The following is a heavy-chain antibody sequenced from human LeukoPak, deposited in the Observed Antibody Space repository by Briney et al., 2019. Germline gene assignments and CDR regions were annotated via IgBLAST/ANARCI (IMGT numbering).Heavy chain of an antibody. CDR3: ARGRYSYAVDF. CDR2: INPNSGGT. D-gene: IGHD5-18*01. J-gene: IGHJ4*02. V-gene: IGHV1-2*02. CDR1: GYTFTAYY. Sequence: APVKVSCKASGYTFTAYYIHWVRQTPGQGLEWMGWINPNSGGTNYAQKFQGRVTMTRDTSIITVYMELNSLISDDAAVYYCARGRYSYAVDFWGQGTPVTVSS.